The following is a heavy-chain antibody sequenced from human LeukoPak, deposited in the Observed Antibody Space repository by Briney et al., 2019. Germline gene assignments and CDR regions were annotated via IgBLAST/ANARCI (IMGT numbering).Heavy chain of an antibody. D-gene: IGHD1-26*01. CDR2: MNGNSGDT. J-gene: IGHJ1*01. V-gene: IGHV1-8*01. Sequence: ASVKVSCKASGFTFSIYDINWVRQATRQGLEWMGWMNGNSGDTGYAQKFQGRLTMTRNTSISTAYMELSSLRSEDTAVYYCVGGPFIAGAGDWGQGTPVTVPS. CDR1: GFTFSIYD. CDR3: VGGPFIAGAGD.